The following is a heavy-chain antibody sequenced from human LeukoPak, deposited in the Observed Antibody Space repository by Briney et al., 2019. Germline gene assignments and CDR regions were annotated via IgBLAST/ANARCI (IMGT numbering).Heavy chain of an antibody. CDR3: AKNAHYQGYSYGGIDY. V-gene: IGHV3-30*18. Sequence: GRSLRLSCAASGFTFSSYGMHWVRQAPGKGLEWVAVISYDGSDKYSADSVKGRFTISRDNSKNTLYLQMNSLRAEDSAVYYCAKNAHYQGYSYGGIDYWGQGTLVTVSS. CDR1: GFTFSSYG. J-gene: IGHJ4*02. CDR2: ISYDGSDK. D-gene: IGHD5-18*01.